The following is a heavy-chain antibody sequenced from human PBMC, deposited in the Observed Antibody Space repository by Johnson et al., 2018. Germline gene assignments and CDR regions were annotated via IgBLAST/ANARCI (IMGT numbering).Heavy chain of an antibody. Sequence: VQLVQSVGGLVQPGGSXRLSCAASGFTFSSYAMSWVRQAPGKGLEWVSTISGSGDGTYSADSVKGRFTISRDNSKKTLYLQMNSLKAEDTAVYYCAKDRAARPLGYYYMDVWGKGTTVIVSS. J-gene: IGHJ6*03. V-gene: IGHV3-23*04. D-gene: IGHD6-6*01. CDR3: AKDRAARPLGYYYMDV. CDR1: GFTFSSYA. CDR2: ISGSGDGT.